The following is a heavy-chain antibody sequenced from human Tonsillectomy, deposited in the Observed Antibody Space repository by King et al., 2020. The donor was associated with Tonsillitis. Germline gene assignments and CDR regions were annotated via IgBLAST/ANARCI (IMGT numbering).Heavy chain of an antibody. J-gene: IGHJ6*03. CDR2: IIPPLGTA. Sequence: VQLVQSGAEVKKPGSSVKVSCKASGGTFTSYPITWVRQAPGQGLEWMGGIIPPLGTAKYARKFQGRVTMTADESTTTAYMELSSLTSEDTAVYFCARGIFVVPPPIRGDYYYYYMDVWGTGTTVTVSS. D-gene: IGHD2-2*02. V-gene: IGHV1-69*11. CDR3: ARGIFVVPPPIRGDYYYYYMDV. CDR1: GGTFTSYP.